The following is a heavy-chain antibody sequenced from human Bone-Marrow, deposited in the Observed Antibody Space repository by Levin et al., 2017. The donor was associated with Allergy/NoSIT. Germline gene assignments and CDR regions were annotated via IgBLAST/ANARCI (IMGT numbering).Heavy chain of an antibody. V-gene: IGHV3-23*01. Sequence: GGSLRLSCAASGFTFSSDVMSWVRHAPGKGLEWVSGISGSGDATYYADSVRGRFTISRDNSKNMLSLQMNSLRAEDTALYYCAKGSYCSAGTCYSRLGYWGQGTLVTVSS. CDR1: GFTFSSDV. J-gene: IGHJ4*02. D-gene: IGHD2-15*01. CDR3: AKGSYCSAGTCYSRLGY. CDR2: ISGSGDAT.